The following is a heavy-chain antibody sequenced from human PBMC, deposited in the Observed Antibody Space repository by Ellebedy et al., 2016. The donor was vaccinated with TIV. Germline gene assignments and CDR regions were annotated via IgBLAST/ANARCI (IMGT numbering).Heavy chain of an antibody. CDR1: GYTFTAFY. CDR2: INPDSGGT. V-gene: IGHV1-2*02. Sequence: ASVKVSCKSSGYTFTAFYLHWVRQAPGQGLEWMGWINPDSGGTNLPQKFQGRVTMTRDTSVNTAYMQLNRLQSDDTAVYYCARVLRATSGMDVWGQGTTVIVSS. D-gene: IGHD4/OR15-4a*01. CDR3: ARVLRATSGMDV. J-gene: IGHJ6*02.